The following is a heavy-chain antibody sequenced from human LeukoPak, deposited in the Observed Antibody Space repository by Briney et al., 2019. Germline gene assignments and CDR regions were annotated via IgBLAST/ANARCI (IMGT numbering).Heavy chain of an antibody. J-gene: IGHJ6*02. V-gene: IGHV4-39*07. CDR1: GGSISSSSYY. D-gene: IGHD5-18*01. Sequence: SETLSLTCTVSGGSISSSSYYWGWIRQPPGKGLEWIGSIYYSGSTYYNPSLKSRVTISVDTSKNQFSLKLSSVTAADTAVYYCARDSTGYSYGAPYYYGMDVWGQGTTVTVSS. CDR2: IYYSGST. CDR3: ARDSTGYSYGAPYYYGMDV.